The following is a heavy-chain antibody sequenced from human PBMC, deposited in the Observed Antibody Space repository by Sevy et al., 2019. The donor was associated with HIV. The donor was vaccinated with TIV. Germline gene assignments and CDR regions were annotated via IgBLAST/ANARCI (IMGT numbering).Heavy chain of an antibody. J-gene: IGHJ3*02. CDR1: GGTFGTYT. CDR2: IIPIFGTA. D-gene: IGHD3-16*01. Sequence: ASVKVSCKASGGTFGTYTISWLRQAPGQGLEWMGGIIPIFGTANYAQKFQGRVTITADESTSTAYMELSSLRSEDSGVYYCARDSDITFGGGDAFDIWGQGTMVTVSS. CDR3: ARDSDITFGGGDAFDI. V-gene: IGHV1-69*13.